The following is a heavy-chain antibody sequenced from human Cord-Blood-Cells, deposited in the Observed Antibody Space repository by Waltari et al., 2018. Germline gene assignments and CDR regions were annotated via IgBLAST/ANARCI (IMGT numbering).Heavy chain of an antibody. V-gene: IGHV4-34*01. CDR3: ARTRGYGSGSYYFDY. CDR1: GGSFSGYY. CDR2: INHSGST. Sequence: VQLQQGGAGLLKPSETLSLTCAVYGGSFSGYYWSWIRQPPGKGLEWIGEINHSGSTNYNPSLKSRVTISVDTSKNQFSLKLSSVTAADTAVYYCARTRGYGSGSYYFDYWGQGTLVTVSS. D-gene: IGHD3-10*01. J-gene: IGHJ4*02.